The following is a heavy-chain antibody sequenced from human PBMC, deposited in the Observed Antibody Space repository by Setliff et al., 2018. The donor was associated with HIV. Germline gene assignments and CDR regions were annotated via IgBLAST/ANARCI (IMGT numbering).Heavy chain of an antibody. J-gene: IGHJ6*03. D-gene: IGHD6-6*01. CDR2: IYYSGKT. Sequence: SETLSLTCTVSGVSTSSASYYWGWIRQPPGKGLEWIGNIYYSGKTYYNPSLKSRITISLDTSKNQFSLKLSSVTAADTAVYYCARHDGMKAARRYNNDYMDVWGKGTTVTVSS. V-gene: IGHV4-39*01. CDR1: GVSTSSASYY. CDR3: ARHDGMKAARRYNNDYMDV.